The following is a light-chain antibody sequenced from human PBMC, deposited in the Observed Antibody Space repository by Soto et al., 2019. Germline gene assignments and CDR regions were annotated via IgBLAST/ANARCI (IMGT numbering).Light chain of an antibody. J-gene: IGLJ3*02. V-gene: IGLV2-14*01. Sequence: QSALTQPASVSGSPGQTITISCTGTSSDVGGYNYLSWSQQHPGKAPKVMIYEVTNRPSGVSNRFSGSKSGNPASLPISGLQAEDEDDDFCSSYTPSGTPVFGGGTKLTVL. CDR1: SSDVGGYNY. CDR3: SSYTPSGTPV. CDR2: EVT.